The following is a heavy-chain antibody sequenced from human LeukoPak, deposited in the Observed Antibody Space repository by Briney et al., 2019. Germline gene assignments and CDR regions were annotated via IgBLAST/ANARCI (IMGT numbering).Heavy chain of an antibody. Sequence: PGGSLRLSCAASGFTFNKYGIHWVRQAPGKGLEWVSFIRVDGGKTYYTASVKGRFIISRDNANNTVYLHMNRLRAEDTAVYYCAKRVLVVIVAASFIQWGRGTRVIAAS. J-gene: IGHJ4*02. V-gene: IGHV3-30*02. CDR2: IRVDGGKT. CDR3: AKRVLVVIVAASFIQ. D-gene: IGHD2-2*01. CDR1: GFTFNKYG.